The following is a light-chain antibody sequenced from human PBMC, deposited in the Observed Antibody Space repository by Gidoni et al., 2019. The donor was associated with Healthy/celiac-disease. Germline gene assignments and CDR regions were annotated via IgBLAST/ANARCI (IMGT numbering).Light chain of an antibody. V-gene: IGKV3-11*01. CDR2: YAS. Sequence: EIVLTQSPATLSLSPGERATLSCRASQSVSSYLTWYQQKPGQAPRLLIYYASHRATCTPARFSGSGSGTDFTLTISSREPEDVAVYYCQQRSNWPPYTFXXXTKLEIK. CDR1: QSVSSY. CDR3: QQRSNWPPYT. J-gene: IGKJ2*01.